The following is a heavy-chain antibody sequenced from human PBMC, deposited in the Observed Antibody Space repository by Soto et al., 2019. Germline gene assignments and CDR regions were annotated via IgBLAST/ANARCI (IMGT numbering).Heavy chain of an antibody. V-gene: IGHV3-30*03. CDR2: IPYDGSDK. J-gene: IGHJ4*02. D-gene: IGHD6-13*01. CDR1: GFTFSSYG. CDR3: ARAPYSSSWCDY. Sequence: QVQLVESGGGVVQPGRSLRLSCAASGFTFSSYGMHWVRQAPGKGLEWVAVIPYDGSDKYYADSVKGRFTISRDNSKNTLYLQMNSLRAEDTAVYYCARAPYSSSWCDYWGQGTLVTVSS.